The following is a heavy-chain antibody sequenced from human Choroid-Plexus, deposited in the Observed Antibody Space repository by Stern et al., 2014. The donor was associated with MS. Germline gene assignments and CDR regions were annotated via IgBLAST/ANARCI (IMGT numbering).Heavy chain of an antibody. CDR3: ERVYNSIYGIVTQRGSGMDV. J-gene: IGHJ6*02. CDR1: GFTVGNYW. Sequence: VQLVESGGGLVQPGGSLTISCTAAGFTVGNYWMTWVRQAPGKGLEWVANLEEDGTEENYGDTVKCRFTISRDNARNSLYLQMNSLRVEETALYYGERVYNSIYGIVTQRGSGMDVWGQGTTVIVSS. D-gene: IGHD5-24*01. V-gene: IGHV3-7*01. CDR2: LEEDGTEE.